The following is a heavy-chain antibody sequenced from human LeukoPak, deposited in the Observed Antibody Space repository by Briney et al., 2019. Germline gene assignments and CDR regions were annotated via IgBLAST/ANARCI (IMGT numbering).Heavy chain of an antibody. CDR1: GYTFTSYA. V-gene: IGHV1-3*01. CDR2: INAGNGNT. J-gene: IGHJ1*01. Sequence: ASVKVSCTASGYTFTSYAMHWVRQAPGQRLEWMGCINAGNGNTKYSQKFQGRVTITRDTSASTAYMELSSLRSEDTAVYYCARGLYSSGWAEYFQHWGQGTLVTVSS. CDR3: ARGLYSSGWAEYFQH. D-gene: IGHD6-19*01.